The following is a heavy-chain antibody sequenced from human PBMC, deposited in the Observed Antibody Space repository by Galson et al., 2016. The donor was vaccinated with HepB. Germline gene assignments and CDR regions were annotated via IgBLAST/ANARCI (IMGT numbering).Heavy chain of an antibody. CDR1: GFSFSTYW. Sequence: SLRLSCAASGFSFSTYWMTWVRQAPGKGLEWVANINEDENKKNYVDSVKGRFTISRDNAKKSLFLEMNSLRAEDTGVYYCATWREYGYGIDYWGQGTLVTVSS. J-gene: IGHJ4*02. CDR3: ATWREYGYGIDY. V-gene: IGHV3-7*02. D-gene: IGHD5-18*01. CDR2: INEDENKK.